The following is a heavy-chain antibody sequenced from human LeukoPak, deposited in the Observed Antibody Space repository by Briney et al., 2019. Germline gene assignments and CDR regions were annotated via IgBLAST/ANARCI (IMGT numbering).Heavy chain of an antibody. CDR3: ARDLRWLVLDY. J-gene: IGHJ4*02. D-gene: IGHD6-19*01. V-gene: IGHV3-64*01. CDR2: ISSNGGST. Sequence: HPGVSLRLSCAASGFTFSSYAMHWVRQAPGKGLEYVSAISSNGGSTYYANSVKGRFTISRDNSKNTLYPQMDSLRAEDMAVYYCARDLRWLVLDYWGEGTLVTVSS. CDR1: GFTFSSYA.